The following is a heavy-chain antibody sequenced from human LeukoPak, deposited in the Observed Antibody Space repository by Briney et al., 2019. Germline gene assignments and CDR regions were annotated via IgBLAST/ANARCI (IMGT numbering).Heavy chain of an antibody. CDR3: AKDYRGSGEVGETGPLDY. V-gene: IGHV3-23*01. J-gene: IGHJ4*02. D-gene: IGHD1-14*01. CDR1: GPTFSNYA. CDR2: IDQSGGYI. Sequence: PGGSLRLSCTASGPTFSNYAMSWVRQAPAKGLEWVAGIDQSGGYIHYADSVKGRFTISRDNSKNTLHLQMSSLRAEDTAVYYCAKDYRGSGEVGETGPLDYWGQGTLVTVSS.